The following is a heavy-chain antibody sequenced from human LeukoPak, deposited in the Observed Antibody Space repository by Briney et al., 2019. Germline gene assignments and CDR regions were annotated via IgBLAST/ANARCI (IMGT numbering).Heavy chain of an antibody. J-gene: IGHJ6*03. D-gene: IGHD3-10*01. V-gene: IGHV3-48*01. CDR2: ISYSSSTI. CDR1: GFTISSYA. Sequence: PGGSLRLSCAASGFTISSYALNWVRQAPGKGLEWVSYISYSSSTIYYADPVKDRFTISRDNAKNSLYLQMNSLRAEDTAVYYCARDKSQNYYGSGSYLTAYYYYYMDVWGKGTTVTVSS. CDR3: ARDKSQNYYGSGSYLTAYYYYYMDV.